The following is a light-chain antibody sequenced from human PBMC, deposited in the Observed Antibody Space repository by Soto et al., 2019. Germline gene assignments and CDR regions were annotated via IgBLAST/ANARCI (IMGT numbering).Light chain of an antibody. J-gene: IGKJ1*01. V-gene: IGKV3-11*01. Sequence: EIVLTQSPATLSVSPGERATLSCRASQSVNKHLAWYQHRPGQAPRLLIYDTSYGAAGIPARFSGSGSGTDFTLTISSLEPEDLAVYYCQQYNNWPPWTFGQGTKVDIK. CDR1: QSVNKH. CDR2: DTS. CDR3: QQYNNWPPWT.